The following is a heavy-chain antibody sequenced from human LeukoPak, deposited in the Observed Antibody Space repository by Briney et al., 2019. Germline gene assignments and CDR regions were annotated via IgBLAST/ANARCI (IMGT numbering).Heavy chain of an antibody. D-gene: IGHD3-10*01. J-gene: IGHJ4*02. CDR3: ARDRGAVY. CDR2: IKEDGSEK. V-gene: IGHV3-7*01. Sequence: GSLRLSCVASGFTFSNYWMSWVRQAPGKGLECVANIKEDGSEKYYVDSVKGRFTISRDNAKNSLYLQMNSLRAEDTAVYYCARDRGAVYWGQGTLVTVSS. CDR1: GFTFSNYW.